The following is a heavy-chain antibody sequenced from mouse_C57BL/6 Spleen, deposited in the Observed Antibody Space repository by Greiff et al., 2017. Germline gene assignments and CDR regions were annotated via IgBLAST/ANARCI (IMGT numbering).Heavy chain of an antibody. CDR2: INPGSGGT. Sequence: VQLVESGAELVRPGTSVKVSCKASGYAFTNYLIEWVKQRPGQGLEWIGVINPGSGGTNYNEKFKGKATLTADKSSSTAYMQLSSLTSEDSAVYFCARGVTTVVEFFDYWGQGTTLTVSS. CDR1: GYAFTNYL. J-gene: IGHJ2*01. CDR3: ARGVTTVVEFFDY. D-gene: IGHD1-1*01. V-gene: IGHV1-54*01.